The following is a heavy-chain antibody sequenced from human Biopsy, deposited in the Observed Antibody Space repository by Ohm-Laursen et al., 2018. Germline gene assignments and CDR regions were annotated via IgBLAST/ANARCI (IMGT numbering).Heavy chain of an antibody. CDR3: ARLGNFWNAEDGLDL. CDR1: DDSIRNFY. J-gene: IGHJ3*01. CDR2: ASYSGYT. V-gene: IGHV4-59*08. Sequence: SETLSLTCTVSDDSIRNFYWTWIRQPPGQGLEWISHASYSGYTNYNPSLKSRVTISVDTSKNHFSLNLGSVTAADTAVYSCARLGNFWNAEDGLDLWGLGTMVTVSS. D-gene: IGHD3-3*01.